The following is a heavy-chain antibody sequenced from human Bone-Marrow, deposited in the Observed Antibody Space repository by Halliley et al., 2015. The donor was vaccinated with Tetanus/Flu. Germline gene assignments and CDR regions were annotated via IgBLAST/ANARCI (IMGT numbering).Heavy chain of an antibody. CDR3: ARRPVAVDAPHGNFYFDL. CDR1: YY. D-gene: IGHD2-2*01. CDR2: VSHSGTT. Sequence: YYWAWIRQPPGKGLEYVGSVSHSGTTEYNSALTSRVTLSIDTSKRQFSLRVTSVTAADTAVYFCARRPVAVDAPHGNFYFDLWGRGTLVAVSS. J-gene: IGHJ2*01. V-gene: IGHV4-4*07.